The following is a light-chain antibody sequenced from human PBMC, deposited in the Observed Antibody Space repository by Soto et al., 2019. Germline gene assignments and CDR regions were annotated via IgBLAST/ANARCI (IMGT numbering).Light chain of an antibody. CDR2: DAS. CDR1: QSVSSNY. V-gene: IGKV3-11*01. CDR3: QQRSNWLLT. J-gene: IGKJ4*01. Sequence: EIVLTQSPGTLSLSPGERATLSCRASQSVSSNYLAWYQQKPGQAPRLLIYDASNRATGIPARFSGSGSGTDFTLTISSLEPEDFAVYYCQQRSNWLLTFGGGTKVDI.